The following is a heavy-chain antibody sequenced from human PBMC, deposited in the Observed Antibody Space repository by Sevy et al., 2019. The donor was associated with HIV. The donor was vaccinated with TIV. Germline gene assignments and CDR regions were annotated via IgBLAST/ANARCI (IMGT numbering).Heavy chain of an antibody. V-gene: IGHV3-7*03. J-gene: IGHJ4*02. CDR3: ARAIGAGAVY. Sequence: GESLKISCAASGFIFNDYWMHWVRQAPGKGLEWVANINEHGSTNYYLDSVKGRFTISRDNAKNSLFLQMNSLRVDDTAVYYCARAIGAGAVYWGQGTPVTVSS. CDR1: GFIFNDYW. CDR2: INEHGSTN. D-gene: IGHD6-13*01.